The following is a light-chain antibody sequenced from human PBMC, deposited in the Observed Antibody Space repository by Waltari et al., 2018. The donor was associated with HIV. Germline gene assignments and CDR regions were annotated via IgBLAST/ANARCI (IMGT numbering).Light chain of an antibody. CDR1: QSLLNSNGYNY. J-gene: IGKJ4*01. CDR3: MQALQTRLT. CDR2: FGS. Sequence: DIVMTQSTLSLPVTPGEPASISCRSSQSLLNSNGYNYLDWYLQKPWQSPQLLIYFGSNRGSVVPDRFSGSGSGTDFTLKISRVEAEDVGIYYCMQALQTRLTFGGGTKVEIK. V-gene: IGKV2-28*01.